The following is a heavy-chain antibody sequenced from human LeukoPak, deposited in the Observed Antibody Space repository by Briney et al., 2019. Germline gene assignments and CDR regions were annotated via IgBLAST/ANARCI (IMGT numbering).Heavy chain of an antibody. D-gene: IGHD5/OR15-5a*01. CDR1: GFTFNNAW. CDR3: MSSSGY. J-gene: IGHJ4*02. V-gene: IGHV3-7*01. CDR2: INPDGSAK. Sequence: GGSLRLSCAASGFTFNNAWMSWVRQAPGKGLEWVANINPDGSAKYFVDSVKGRFSISRDNANSLVYLQMSSLRAEDTALYYCMSSSGYWGQGTPVTVSS.